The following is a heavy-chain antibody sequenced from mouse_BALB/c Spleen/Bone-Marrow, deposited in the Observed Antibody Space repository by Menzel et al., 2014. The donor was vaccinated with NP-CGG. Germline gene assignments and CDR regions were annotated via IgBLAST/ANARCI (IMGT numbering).Heavy chain of an antibody. V-gene: IGHV2-6-7*01. Sequence: QVQLQQSGSGLVAPSQSLSITCTVSGFSLTGYGVSWVRQPPGKGLEWLGMIWGDGSTDYNSALKSRLSISKDNSKSQVFLKVNSLQTEDTARYYCARDSFLITRALDYWGQGTSVTVSS. CDR3: ARDSFLITRALDY. CDR2: IWGDGST. J-gene: IGHJ4*01. D-gene: IGHD2-4*01. CDR1: GFSLTGYG.